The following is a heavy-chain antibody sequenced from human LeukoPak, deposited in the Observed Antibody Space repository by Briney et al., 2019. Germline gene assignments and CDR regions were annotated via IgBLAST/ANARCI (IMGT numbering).Heavy chain of an antibody. CDR2: VYYTGNS. J-gene: IGHJ4*02. CDR3: ARDTGYCSGGSCYRNYFDY. Sequence: PSETLSLTCAVYGGSFSGYYWSWIRQPPGKGLEWIGYVYYTGNSNCNPSLESRITISIDTSKNQFSLKLSSVTAADTAMYYCARDTGYCSGGSCYRNYFDYWGQGTLVTVSS. V-gene: IGHV4-59*01. D-gene: IGHD2-15*01. CDR1: GGSFSGYY.